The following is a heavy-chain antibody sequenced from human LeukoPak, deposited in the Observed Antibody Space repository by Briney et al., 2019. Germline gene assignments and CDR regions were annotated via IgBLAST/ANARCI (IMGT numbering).Heavy chain of an antibody. CDR1: GGTFSSYA. CDR2: IIPIFGTA. CDR3: AREERYCSGGSCYFGY. J-gene: IGHJ4*02. V-gene: IGHV1-69*06. D-gene: IGHD2-15*01. Sequence: SVKVSCKASGGTFSSYAISWVRQAPGHGLEWMGGIIPIFGTANYAQKFQGRVTITADKSTSTAYMELSSLRSEDTAVYYCAREERYCSGGSCYFGYWGQGTLVTVSS.